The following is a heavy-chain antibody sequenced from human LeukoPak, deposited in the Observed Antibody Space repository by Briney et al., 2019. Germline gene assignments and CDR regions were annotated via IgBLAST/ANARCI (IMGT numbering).Heavy chain of an antibody. CDR2: IYWDDDK. CDR1: GFSLSTSGVG. V-gene: IGHV2-5*02. Sequence: SGPTLVNPTQTLTLTCTFSGFSLSTSGVGVGWIRQPPGKALEWLALIYWDDDKRYSPSLKSRVTITKDTSKNQVVLTMTNMDPVYTGTYYCAHSGSGTGHFDPWGQGTLVTLSS. CDR3: AHSGSGTGHFDP. J-gene: IGHJ5*02. D-gene: IGHD1-7*01.